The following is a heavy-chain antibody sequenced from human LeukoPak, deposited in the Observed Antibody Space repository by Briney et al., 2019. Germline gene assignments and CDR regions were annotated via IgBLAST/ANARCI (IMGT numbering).Heavy chain of an antibody. CDR2: IYYSGST. Sequence: SQTLSLTCTVSGGSISSGDYYWSWIRQPPGKGLGWIGYIYYSGSTYYNPSLKSRVTTSVDTSKNQFSLKLSSVTAADTAVYYCARVVVVAATPSWFDPWGQGTLVTVSS. D-gene: IGHD2-15*01. CDR3: ARVVVVAATPSWFDP. CDR1: GGSISSGDYY. V-gene: IGHV4-30-4*01. J-gene: IGHJ5*02.